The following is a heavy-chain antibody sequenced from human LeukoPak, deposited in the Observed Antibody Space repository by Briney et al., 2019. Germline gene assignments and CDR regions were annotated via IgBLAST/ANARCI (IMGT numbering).Heavy chain of an antibody. V-gene: IGHV3-23*01. J-gene: IGHJ4*02. CDR3: ARGEQWPY. CDR2: ISNTGGTT. Sequence: GGSLRLSCAASGFTFNSYGMSWVRQAPGKGLEWVSAISNTGGTTYYADSVKGRFTISRDNSKNTLYLQMNSLRAEDTAVYYCARGEQWPYWGQGTLVTVSS. CDR1: GFTFNSYG. D-gene: IGHD6-19*01.